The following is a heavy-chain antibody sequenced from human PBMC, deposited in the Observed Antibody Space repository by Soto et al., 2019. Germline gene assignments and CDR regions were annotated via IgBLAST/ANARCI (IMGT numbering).Heavy chain of an antibody. CDR2: IYYSGST. V-gene: IGHV4-59*01. CDR3: ATFIVATIWPYFDY. J-gene: IGHJ4*02. Sequence: PSVSLSLTCTVSGGSISSYYWGWIRQPPGKGLEWIGYIYYSGSTNYNPSLKSRVTISVDTSKNQFSLKLSSVTAADTAVYYCATFIVATIWPYFDYWGQGTLDTVSS. D-gene: IGHD5-12*01. CDR1: GGSISSYY.